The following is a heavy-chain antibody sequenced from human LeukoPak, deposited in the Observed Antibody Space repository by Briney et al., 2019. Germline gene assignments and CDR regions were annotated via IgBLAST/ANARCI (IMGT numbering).Heavy chain of an antibody. V-gene: IGHV3-74*01. J-gene: IGHJ4*02. CDR2: INSDGSIT. Sequence: GGSLRLSCAASGFAFSSYGMQWVRQAPGKGLVWVSRINSDGSITTYADSVKGRFTISRDNAKNTVYLQMNSLRAEDTAVYYCTRGGVDYWGQGTLVTVSS. CDR3: TRGGVDY. D-gene: IGHD3-10*01. CDR1: GFAFSSYG.